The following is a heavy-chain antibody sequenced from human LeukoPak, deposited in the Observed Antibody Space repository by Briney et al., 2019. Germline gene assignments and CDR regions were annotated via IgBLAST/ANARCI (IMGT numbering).Heavy chain of an antibody. D-gene: IGHD6-13*01. CDR2: IRQDGNEK. Sequence: GGSLRLSCAVSGFNFSSYGMHWVRQAPGKGLEWVANIRQDGNEKYYVDSVKGRFTISRDNPKNSLYLQMNSLRAEDTAIYYCARLRAAQTYDCWGQGTLVTVSS. CDR3: ARLRAAQTYDC. J-gene: IGHJ4*02. CDR1: GFNFSSYG. V-gene: IGHV3-7*01.